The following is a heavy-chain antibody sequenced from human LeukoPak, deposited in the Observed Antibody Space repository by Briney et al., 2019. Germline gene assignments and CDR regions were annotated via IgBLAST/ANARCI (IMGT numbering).Heavy chain of an antibody. CDR2: IYSGGST. CDR3: ARDAYDSSGYSRLDY. D-gene: IGHD3-22*01. CDR1: GFTVSSNY. J-gene: IGHJ4*02. Sequence: AGGSLRLSCAASGFTVSSNYMSWVRQAPGKGLEWVSVIYSGGSTYCADSVKGRFTISRDNSKNTLYLQMNSLRAEDTAVYYCARDAYDSSGYSRLDYWGQGTLVTVSS. V-gene: IGHV3-53*01.